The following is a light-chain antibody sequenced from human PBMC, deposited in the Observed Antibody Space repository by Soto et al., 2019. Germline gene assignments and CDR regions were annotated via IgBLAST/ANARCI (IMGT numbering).Light chain of an antibody. J-gene: IGLJ1*01. Sequence: QSALTQPASVSGSPGQSITISCTGTSGDVGGYNFVSWYQQHPGKAPKLMIFGVSNRPSGISNRFSGSKSGNTASLTISGLQAADEADYFCSSYTSSTTRVFGSGTKLTVL. CDR2: GVS. V-gene: IGLV2-14*01. CDR1: SGDVGGYNF. CDR3: SSYTSSTTRV.